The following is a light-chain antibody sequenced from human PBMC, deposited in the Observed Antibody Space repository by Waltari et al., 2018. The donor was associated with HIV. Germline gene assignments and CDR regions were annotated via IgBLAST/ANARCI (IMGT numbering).Light chain of an antibody. V-gene: IGKV1-39*01. Sequence: DIQMTPSPSSLSASVGDRVTITCRASQSINNFLNWFQQKPGKAPKLLIYGVSSLQSGVPSRFSGSGSGTDFTLTISTLQPEDFGTYYCQQSYSAPQTFGQGTKVEIK. J-gene: IGKJ1*01. CDR2: GVS. CDR3: QQSYSAPQT. CDR1: QSINNF.